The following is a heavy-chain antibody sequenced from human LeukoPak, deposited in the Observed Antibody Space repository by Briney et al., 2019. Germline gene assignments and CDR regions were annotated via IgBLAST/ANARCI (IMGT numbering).Heavy chain of an antibody. D-gene: IGHD5-12*01. CDR2: IIPIFGTA. CDR3: AREAVATANFDY. CDR1: GGTFSSYA. V-gene: IGHV1-69*05. Sequence: GASVKVSCKASGGTFSSYAISWVRQAPGQGLEWMGGIIPIFGTANYAQKFQGRVTITTDESTSTAYMELSSLRSEDTAVYYCAREAVATANFDYWGQGTLVTVSS. J-gene: IGHJ4*02.